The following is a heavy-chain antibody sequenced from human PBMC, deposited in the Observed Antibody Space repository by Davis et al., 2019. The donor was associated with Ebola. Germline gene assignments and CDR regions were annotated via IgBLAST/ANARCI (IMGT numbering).Heavy chain of an antibody. CDR2: ISSSGSTI. J-gene: IGHJ4*02. CDR3: ARANTGYDSLAAY. CDR1: GFTFSSYY. D-gene: IGHD5-12*01. Sequence: GGSLRLSCAASGFTFSSYYMNWVRQAPGKGLEWVSYISSSGSTIYYADSVKGRFTISRDNAKNSLYLQMNSLRSDDTAVYYCARANTGYDSLAAYWGQGTLVTVSS. V-gene: IGHV3-48*04.